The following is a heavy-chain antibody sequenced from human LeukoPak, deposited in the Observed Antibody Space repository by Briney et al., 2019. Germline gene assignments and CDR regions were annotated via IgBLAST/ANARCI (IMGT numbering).Heavy chain of an antibody. CDR2: ISASGDAT. J-gene: IGHJ4*02. CDR3: TKWSGYGDS. D-gene: IGHD5-12*01. V-gene: IGHV3-23*01. Sequence: GGSLRLSCAASGFTFSAHSMTWVRQAPGKGLEWVSGISASGDATVYADSVKGRFTISRDNSKNTVDLQMNSLRAEDTAVYYCTKWSGYGDSWGQGTLVTVSS. CDR1: GFTFSAHS.